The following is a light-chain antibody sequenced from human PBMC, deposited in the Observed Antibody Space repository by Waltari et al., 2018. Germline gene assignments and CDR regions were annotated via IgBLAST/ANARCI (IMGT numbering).Light chain of an antibody. CDR2: AVS. V-gene: IGKV1-39*01. CDR3: QQSYRTPLT. J-gene: IGKJ4*01. CDR1: MRISYN. Sequence: EIQTSPSPSSLSASLGDRVTTTCRAIMRISYNLNWFQQRPGEALKLQVYAVSSLQSGVPSRFSESGSGTDFTLTISSLQPADFASYYCQQSYRTPLTFGGGTKVEIK.